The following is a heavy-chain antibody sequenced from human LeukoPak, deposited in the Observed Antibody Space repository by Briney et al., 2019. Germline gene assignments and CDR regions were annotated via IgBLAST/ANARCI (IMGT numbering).Heavy chain of an antibody. D-gene: IGHD3-10*01. Sequence: GASVKVSCKASGYTFTSYDINWVRQATGQGLEWMGWMNPNSGNTGYAQKFQGRVTITRNTSISTAYMELSSLRSEDTAVYYCARAPYGSGIQDDYWGQGTLVTVSS. CDR3: ARAPYGSGIQDDY. J-gene: IGHJ4*02. CDR2: MNPNSGNT. V-gene: IGHV1-8*03. CDR1: GYTFTSYD.